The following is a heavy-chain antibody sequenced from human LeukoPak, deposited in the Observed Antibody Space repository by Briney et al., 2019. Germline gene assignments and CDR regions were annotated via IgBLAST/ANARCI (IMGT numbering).Heavy chain of an antibody. CDR3: ARDRRRDGYNFDI. Sequence: PSETLSLTCTASGDSISSSSYFWGWIRQPPGKGLEWIGSIYYSGSTSYSPSLKSRVTISVDTSKSQFSLKLSSVTAADTAVYYCARDRRRDGYNFDIWGQETLVTVSS. CDR2: IYYSGST. V-gene: IGHV4-39*07. J-gene: IGHJ4*02. CDR1: GDSISSSSYF. D-gene: IGHD5-24*01.